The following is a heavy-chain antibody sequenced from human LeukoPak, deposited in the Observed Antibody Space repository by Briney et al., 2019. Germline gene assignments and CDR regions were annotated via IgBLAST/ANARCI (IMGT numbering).Heavy chain of an antibody. D-gene: IGHD2-2*01. Sequence: PGGSLRLSCAASGFTFSSYWMHWVRQAPGKGLVWVSRINSDGSSTSYADSVKGRFTISRDNSKNTLYLQMNSLRAEDTAVYYCAKVYCSSTSCYGDEYYYYYGMDVWGQGTTVTVSS. J-gene: IGHJ6*02. V-gene: IGHV3-74*01. CDR2: INSDGSST. CDR1: GFTFSSYW. CDR3: AKVYCSSTSCYGDEYYYYYGMDV.